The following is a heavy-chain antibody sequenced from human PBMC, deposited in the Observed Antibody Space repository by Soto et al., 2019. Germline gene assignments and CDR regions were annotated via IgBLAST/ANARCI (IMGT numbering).Heavy chain of an antibody. Sequence: QITLKASGPTLVKPTQTLTLTCTFSGFSLSTSGVGVGWIRQPPGKALEWLALIYWDDDKRYSPSLKSRLTITQDTSKNQVVLTMTNMDPVDTATYYFAHRLPYYYGSGSQTYNWCDPWGQGTLVTVSS. D-gene: IGHD3-10*01. CDR2: IYWDDDK. CDR3: AHRLPYYYGSGSQTYNWCDP. J-gene: IGHJ5*02. CDR1: GFSLSTSGVG. V-gene: IGHV2-5*02.